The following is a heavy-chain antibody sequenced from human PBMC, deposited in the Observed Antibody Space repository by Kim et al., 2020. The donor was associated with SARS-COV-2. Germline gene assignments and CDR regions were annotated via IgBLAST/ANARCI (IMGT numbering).Heavy chain of an antibody. CDR1: GFTFSYYS. CDR2: INSGGSIT. Sequence: GGSLRLSWAASGFTFSYYSLRWVRQSPGKGLVWVSVINSGGSITSFAASVKGRFTISRDTPKNTLYLQMNSLRVEDTALYYCARVAHADVTRCCFDPWG. J-gene: IGHJ5*02. CDR3: ARVAHADVTRCCFDP. D-gene: IGHD2-21*02. V-gene: IGHV3-23*03.